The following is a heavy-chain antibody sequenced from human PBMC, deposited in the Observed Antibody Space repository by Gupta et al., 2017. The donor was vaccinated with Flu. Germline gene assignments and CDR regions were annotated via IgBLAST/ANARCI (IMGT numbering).Heavy chain of an antibody. J-gene: IGHJ2*01. CDR3: ATSGAATGRGWYFDT. CDR2: VSASNGNT. V-gene: IGHV1-18*01. Sequence: QVQLLQSGAEVKKPGASVKVSCKASGYTFTSYGISWVRQAPGQGLAWMGWVSASNGNTKYSQKFQGRVTMTTDTTTSTAYMELSRLRSDDTAVYYCATSGAATGRGWYFDTWVRGTLVTVSS. D-gene: IGHD6-13*01. CDR1: GYTFTSYG.